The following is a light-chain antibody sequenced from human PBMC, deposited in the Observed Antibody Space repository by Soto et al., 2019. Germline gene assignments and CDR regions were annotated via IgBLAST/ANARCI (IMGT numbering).Light chain of an antibody. V-gene: IGKV3-20*01. CDR2: GAS. Sequence: EIVLTQSPGTLSLSPGERATLSCRASQSVSDSYLAWYQQKPGQAPRLLIYGASSRATGIPDRVSGSGSGTDFTLTISRLEPEDFAVYYCQQYGTSPLTFGGGTKVESK. J-gene: IGKJ4*01. CDR3: QQYGTSPLT. CDR1: QSVSDSY.